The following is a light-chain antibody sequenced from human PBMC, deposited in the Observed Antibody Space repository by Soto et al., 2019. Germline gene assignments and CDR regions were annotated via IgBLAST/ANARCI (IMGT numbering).Light chain of an antibody. CDR2: GAS. CDR3: QRYNSVPNT. J-gene: IGKJ3*01. Sequence: DIQMTQSPSSLSASVEDRVTITCRASQGISSYLAWYQQKPGKVPKLLIYGASTLHSGVPSRFSGSGSGTDFTLTISSLQPEDVATYYCQRYNSVPNTFGPGTKVDIK. CDR1: QGISSY. V-gene: IGKV1-27*01.